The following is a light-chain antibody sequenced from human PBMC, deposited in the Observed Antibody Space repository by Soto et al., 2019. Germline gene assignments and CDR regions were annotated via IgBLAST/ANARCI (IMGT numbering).Light chain of an antibody. V-gene: IGKV3-11*01. J-gene: IGKJ3*01. CDR3: QQHNNWPPFT. Sequence: EIVLTQSPATLSLSAGERATLSCRASQTVSFYLAWYQQKPGQAPRLLIYDASTSDTGTPARFGGSGSGTDSNLTTISLQPEDVAVYYCQQHNNWPPFTFGPGTKVDIK. CDR2: DAS. CDR1: QTVSFY.